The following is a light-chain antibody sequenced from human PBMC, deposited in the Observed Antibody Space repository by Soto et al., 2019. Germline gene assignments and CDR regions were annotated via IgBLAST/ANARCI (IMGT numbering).Light chain of an antibody. Sequence: EIVMTQSPATLSVSPGERATLSCRASQSVSSNLAWYQQKPGQAPRLLIYGASTRATGIPARFSGSGSGTELTLTINSLQSEDFAVYYCQQYNNWPRWTFGQGTKVEIK. CDR1: QSVSSN. CDR2: GAS. J-gene: IGKJ1*01. V-gene: IGKV3-15*01. CDR3: QQYNNWPRWT.